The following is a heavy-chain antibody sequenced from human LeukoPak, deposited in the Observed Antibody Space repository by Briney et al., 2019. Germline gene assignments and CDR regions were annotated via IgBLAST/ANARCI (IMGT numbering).Heavy chain of an antibody. V-gene: IGHV3-30-3*01. Sequence: PGGSLRLSCTASGFSFISYAMHWVRQAPGKGLEWVPVISSDGSIKYYVDSVKGRFTISRDNAKNSLYLQMNSLRAEDTAVYYCARDHGYYGSGSYFDYWGQGALVTVSS. D-gene: IGHD3-10*01. CDR3: ARDHGYYGSGSYFDY. J-gene: IGHJ4*02. CDR1: GFSFISYA. CDR2: ISSDGSIK.